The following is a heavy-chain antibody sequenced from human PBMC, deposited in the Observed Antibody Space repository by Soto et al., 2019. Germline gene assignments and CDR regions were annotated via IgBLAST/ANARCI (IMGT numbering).Heavy chain of an antibody. CDR3: ARQGRDGHNQGYGMDV. J-gene: IGHJ6*02. CDR1: GDSLNTYW. V-gene: IGHV5-51*01. CDR2: TYPGDSET. Sequence: GESLKISCKGSGDSLNTYWIAWVPQMPGKGLEWLGITYPGDSETRYSPSFEGQVTISADKSISTAYLQWSSLKASDTAMYYCARQGRDGHNQGYGMDVWGQGTTVTVSS.